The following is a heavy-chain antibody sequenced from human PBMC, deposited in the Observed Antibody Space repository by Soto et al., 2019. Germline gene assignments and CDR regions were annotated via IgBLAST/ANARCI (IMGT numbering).Heavy chain of an antibody. CDR3: ARFLATVGIDY. CDR1: GGSISSYY. V-gene: IGHV4-59*08. CDR2: IYYSGST. J-gene: IGHJ4*02. D-gene: IGHD4-17*01. Sequence: SETLSLTCTVSGGSISSYYWSWIRQPPGKGLEWIGYIYYSGSTNYNPSLKSRVTISVDTSKNQFSLKLSSVTAADTAVYYCARFLATVGIDYWGQGTLVTVSS.